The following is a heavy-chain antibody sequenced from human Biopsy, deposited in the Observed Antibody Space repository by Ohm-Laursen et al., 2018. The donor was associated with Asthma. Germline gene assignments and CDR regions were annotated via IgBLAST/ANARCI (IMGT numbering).Heavy chain of an antibody. J-gene: IGHJ6*02. Sequence: ASDTASCKTSGYTFNSAGISWVRQAPGQGLEWMGWISVYNGNTKVAQKLQDRVTMITDTSTSTACMELGSLRSDDTAVYFCARAVDYSHYYGIDVWGQGTTVTVS. CDR2: ISVYNGNT. CDR3: ARAVDYSHYYGIDV. V-gene: IGHV1-18*01. CDR1: GYTFNSAG. D-gene: IGHD3-10*01.